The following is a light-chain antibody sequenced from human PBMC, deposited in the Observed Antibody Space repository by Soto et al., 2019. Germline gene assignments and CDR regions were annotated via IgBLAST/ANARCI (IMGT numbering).Light chain of an antibody. Sequence: DIQMTQSPSSVSASIGDRVTITCRASQDIGSHLAWYQQKPEKAPKSLIYFASTLQSGVPSRFSASGSGTDFTLTISSLQPEDFATYYCQQFRSFTITFGQGTRLEIK. CDR2: FAS. V-gene: IGKV1D-16*01. CDR3: QQFRSFTIT. J-gene: IGKJ5*01. CDR1: QDIGSH.